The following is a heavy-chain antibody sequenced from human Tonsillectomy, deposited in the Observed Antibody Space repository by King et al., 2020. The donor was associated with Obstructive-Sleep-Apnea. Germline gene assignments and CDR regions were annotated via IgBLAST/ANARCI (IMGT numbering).Heavy chain of an antibody. V-gene: IGHV3-7*03. J-gene: IGHJ4*02. CDR3: ATDPHYYSDGGAFGY. Sequence: VQLVESGGDLVQPGGSLRLSCAASGFTFSDYWMTWVRQAPRKGLEWVALIKRDGSDKYYVDSVRGRFTISKDNAKNSLYLQMNRMRAEDTAVYYCATDPHYYSDGGAFGYWGQGTLVTVSS. CDR2: IKRDGSDK. D-gene: IGHD3-22*01. CDR1: GFTFSDYW.